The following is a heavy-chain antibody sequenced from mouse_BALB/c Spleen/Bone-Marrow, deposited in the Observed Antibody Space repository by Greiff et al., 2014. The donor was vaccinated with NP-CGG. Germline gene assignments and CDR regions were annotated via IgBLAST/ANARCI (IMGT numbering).Heavy chain of an antibody. D-gene: IGHD1-2*01. CDR2: IWADGST. Sequence: QVQLQQSGPGLVAPSQSLSITCTVSGFPLTNYGVHWVRQSPGKGLEWLGVIWADGSTNYNSALMSRLSISKDNSKSQVFFKMNSLQTDDTAMYYCAGITTATGAMDYWGQGTSVTVSS. V-gene: IGHV2-9*02. CDR3: AGITTATGAMDY. J-gene: IGHJ4*01. CDR1: GFPLTNYG.